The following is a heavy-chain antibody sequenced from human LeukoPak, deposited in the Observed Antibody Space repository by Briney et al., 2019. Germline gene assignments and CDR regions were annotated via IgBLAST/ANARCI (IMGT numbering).Heavy chain of an antibody. Sequence: TSETLSLTCTVSGGSISSSSYYWGWIRQPPGKGLEWIGSIYYSGSTYYNPSLKSRVTMSVDTSNNQFSLKLTSVTAADTAVYYCARSMGTIRPSYFDYWGQGTLVTVSS. CDR1: GGSISSSSYY. CDR3: ARSMGTIRPSYFDY. J-gene: IGHJ4*02. CDR2: IYYSGST. V-gene: IGHV4-39*07. D-gene: IGHD5-24*01.